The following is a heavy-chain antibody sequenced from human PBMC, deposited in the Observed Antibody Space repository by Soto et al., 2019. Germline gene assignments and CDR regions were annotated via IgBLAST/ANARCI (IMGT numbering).Heavy chain of an antibody. Sequence: EVQLVESGGGLVKPGGSLRLSCVDSGFTFSSYSMNWVRQAPGKGLEWVSSIASSSSPICYADSLKGRFTISRDNAKNSLYLQMNSLRVEDTAVYYCVRGGRGYTRDDVFDFWGQGTMVTVSS. V-gene: IGHV3-21*06. CDR2: IASSSSPI. J-gene: IGHJ3*01. CDR1: GFTFSSYS. CDR3: VRGGRGYTRDDVFDF. D-gene: IGHD2-2*02.